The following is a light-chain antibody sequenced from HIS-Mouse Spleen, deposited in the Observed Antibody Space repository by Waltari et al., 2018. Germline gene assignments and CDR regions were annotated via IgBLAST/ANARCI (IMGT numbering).Light chain of an antibody. CDR3: QQYNSYTWT. Sequence: DIQMTQSPSTLSASVGYRVTIHCRDSQSISSWLDWYQQKPGKAPKLLIYKASTLESGIPSRFSGSGSGTEFTLTISSLQPDDFATYYCQQYNSYTWTFGQGTKVEIK. CDR2: KAS. J-gene: IGKJ1*01. V-gene: IGKV1-5*03. CDR1: QSISSW.